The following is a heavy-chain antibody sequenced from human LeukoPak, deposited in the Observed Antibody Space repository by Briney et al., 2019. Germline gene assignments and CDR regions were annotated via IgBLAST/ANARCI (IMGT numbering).Heavy chain of an antibody. Sequence: PSETLSLTCTVSGGCISSYYWSWIRQPPGKGLEWIGYIYYSGSTNYNPSLKSRVTISVDTSKNQFSLKVFSVTAADTAVYYCATRVALNALDYLDYWGQGTLVTVSS. D-gene: IGHD1-1*01. CDR1: GGCISSYY. CDR2: IYYSGST. CDR3: ATRVALNALDYLDY. V-gene: IGHV4-59*01. J-gene: IGHJ4*02.